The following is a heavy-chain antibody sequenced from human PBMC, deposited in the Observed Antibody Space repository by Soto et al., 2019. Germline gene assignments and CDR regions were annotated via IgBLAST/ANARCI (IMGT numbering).Heavy chain of an antibody. D-gene: IGHD4-4*01. V-gene: IGHV4-61*01. CDR3: ARGYSHYAH. Sequence: AETLSLTCTVSGGSVVRDSKFWAWIRQPPGKGLEWIGYIYYSGPTRYNPSLESRVTISIDSSKNQVSLNLTSVTAADTAVYYCARGYSHYAHWGQGTLVTVSS. CDR2: IYYSGPT. CDR1: GGSVVRDSKF. J-gene: IGHJ4*02.